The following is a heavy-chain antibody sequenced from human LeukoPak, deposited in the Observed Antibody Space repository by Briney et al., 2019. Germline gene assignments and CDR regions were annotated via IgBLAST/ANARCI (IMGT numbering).Heavy chain of an antibody. J-gene: IGHJ2*01. CDR3: AKDSSIAVAGTTVYWYFDL. D-gene: IGHD6-19*01. V-gene: IGHV3-23*01. CDR1: GFTFSGFA. CDR2: ISGSGDNT. Sequence: GGSLRLSCAASGFTFSGFAMSWVRRTPGKGLEWVSGISGSGDNTLYADSVKGRFTISRDNSKNTLYLQMNSLRAEDTAVYYCAKDSSIAVAGTTVYWYFDLWGRGTLVTVSS.